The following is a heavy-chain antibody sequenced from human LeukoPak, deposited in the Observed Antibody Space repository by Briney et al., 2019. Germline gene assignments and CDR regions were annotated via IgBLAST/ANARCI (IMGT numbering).Heavy chain of an antibody. CDR3: VAMIRGVGY. J-gene: IGHJ4*02. D-gene: IGHD3-10*01. V-gene: IGHV3-72*01. CDR1: GFTFSDHF. Sequence: PGGSLRLPCAASGFTFSDHFMDWVRQAPGKGLEWVGRTRNKASSYTTEYAASVKGRFTFARDDSNNSLYLQMKSLKTEDTAVYYCVAMIRGVGYWGQGTLVTVSS. CDR2: TRNKASSYTT.